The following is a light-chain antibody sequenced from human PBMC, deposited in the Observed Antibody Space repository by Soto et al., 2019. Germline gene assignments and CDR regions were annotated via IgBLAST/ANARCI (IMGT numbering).Light chain of an antibody. J-gene: IGKJ4*01. CDR3: QHADGLRALT. CDR1: QDAGTW. CDR2: HTS. Sequence: DIQMTQSPPFVSASVGDRVPSSCRAGQDAGTWLSWFHQKPGGAPNLLIFHTSRLQRGVPSRFAGRGSGTEFTLTISSMQPEDFGTYYCQHADGLRALTFGGGTTVEI. V-gene: IGKV1-12*01.